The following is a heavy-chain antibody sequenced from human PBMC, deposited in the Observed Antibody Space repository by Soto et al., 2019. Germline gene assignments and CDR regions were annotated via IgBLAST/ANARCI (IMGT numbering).Heavy chain of an antibody. CDR2: IKQDGGEK. V-gene: IGHV3-7*01. Sequence: PGGSLRLSCAASGVTFSTYWMSWVRQAPGKGLEWVANIKQDGGEKYYLDSVKGRFTISRDNAKNSLYLQMNSLRAEDTAVYYCARETSAAWPYCLYFWGQGTLVTGSS. J-gene: IGHJ4*02. CDR1: GVTFSTYW. D-gene: IGHD1-26*01. CDR3: ARETSAAWPYCLYF.